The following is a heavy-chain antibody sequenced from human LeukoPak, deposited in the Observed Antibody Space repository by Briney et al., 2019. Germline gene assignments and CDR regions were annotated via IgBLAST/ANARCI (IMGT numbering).Heavy chain of an antibody. CDR3: VRQIAVSGTGVGWFDP. D-gene: IGHD6-19*01. CDR1: GGSISSYY. V-gene: IGHV4-59*08. Sequence: ETLSLTCTVSGGSISSYYWSWIRQPPGKGLEWIGYIYYSGSTNYNPSLKSRVTISVDTSKNQFSLKLSSVTAADTAVYYCVRQIAVSGTGVGWFDPWGQGTQVTVSS. J-gene: IGHJ5*02. CDR2: IYYSGST.